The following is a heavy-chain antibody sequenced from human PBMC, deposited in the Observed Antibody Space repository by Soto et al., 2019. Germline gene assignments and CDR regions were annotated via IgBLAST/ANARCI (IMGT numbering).Heavy chain of an antibody. J-gene: IGHJ4*02. D-gene: IGHD6-13*01. CDR3: ARGIAAAGPKLAY. Sequence: SETLSLTCTVPGDSISAYSWSWVLQPPGKGLEWIGNIHYNGSTKYNPSLKSRVSMSVDTSKNQFSLRLISVTAADTAVYYCARGIAAAGPKLAYRGQGTLVTVSS. CDR2: IHYNGST. CDR1: GDSISAYS. V-gene: IGHV4-59*01.